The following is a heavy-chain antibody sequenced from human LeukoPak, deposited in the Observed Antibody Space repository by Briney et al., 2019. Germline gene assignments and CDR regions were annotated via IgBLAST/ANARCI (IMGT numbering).Heavy chain of an antibody. J-gene: IGHJ4*02. V-gene: IGHV3-23*01. CDR1: GFTFSSYA. Sequence: PGGSLRLSCAASGFTFSSYAMSWVRQAPGKGLEWVSAISASGGTTYYADSVKGRFTISRDNSKNTLYLQMNSLRAEDTAVYYCAKDLSSGYPYYFHYWGQGTLVTVSS. CDR3: AKDLSSGYPYYFHY. CDR2: ISASGGTT. D-gene: IGHD3-22*01.